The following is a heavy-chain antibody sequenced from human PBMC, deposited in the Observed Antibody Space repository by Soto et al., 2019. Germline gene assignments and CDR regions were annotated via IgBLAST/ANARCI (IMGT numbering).Heavy chain of an antibody. J-gene: IGHJ6*02. V-gene: IGHV4-4*02. CDR2: IYHSGST. CDR1: AGSISSSNW. Sequence: SETLSPTCPLSAGSISSSNWWSWVRQAPGKGLEWIGVIYHSGSTNYNQALKSRVTISVDTSNNKFFLKLSPETAADTAVYYCARRAPPRAGNYYYYYCMDVWGQGTTVTVSS. CDR3: ARRAPPRAGNYYYYYCMDV. D-gene: IGHD6-13*01.